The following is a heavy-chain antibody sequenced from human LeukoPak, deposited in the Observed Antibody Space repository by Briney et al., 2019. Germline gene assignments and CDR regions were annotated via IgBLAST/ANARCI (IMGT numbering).Heavy chain of an antibody. CDR3: ARVWVVPAAMDWFDP. Sequence: ASVKVSCKASGYTFTGYYMHWVRQAPGQGLEWMGWINPNSGGTNYAQKFRGRVTMTRDTSISTAYMELSRLRSDDPAVYYCARVWVVPAAMDWFDPWGQGTLVTVSS. D-gene: IGHD2-2*01. CDR2: INPNSGGT. J-gene: IGHJ5*02. V-gene: IGHV1-2*02. CDR1: GYTFTGYY.